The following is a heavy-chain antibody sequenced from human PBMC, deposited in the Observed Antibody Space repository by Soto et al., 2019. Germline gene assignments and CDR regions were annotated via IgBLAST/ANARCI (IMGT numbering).Heavy chain of an antibody. CDR1: GFIFSDYY. D-gene: IGHD3-16*01. Sequence: PGGSLRLSGAASGFIFSDYYMSWIRQAPGKCMEWASYISSSSSYTNYADSAKGRFTISSDKAKNSLSLQLNSLRPVDTTVFYGARVTFGSFYQDSSGQGTLV. V-gene: IGHV3-11*06. CDR2: ISSSSSYT. J-gene: IGHJ4*02. CDR3: ARVTFGSFYQDS.